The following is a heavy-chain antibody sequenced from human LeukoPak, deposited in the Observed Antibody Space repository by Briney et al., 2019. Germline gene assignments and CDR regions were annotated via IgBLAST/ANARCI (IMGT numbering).Heavy chain of an antibody. Sequence: GGSLRLSCAASGFTFSSYWMHWVRQAPGKGLVWVSRINSAGSSTNYADSVKGRFTISRDNSKSTLYLQMNSLRVEDTAVYYCARGPSGYHNTGGQGTLVTVSS. V-gene: IGHV3-74*01. CDR2: INSAGSST. D-gene: IGHD5-12*01. CDR1: GFTFSSYW. CDR3: ARGPSGYHNT. J-gene: IGHJ4*02.